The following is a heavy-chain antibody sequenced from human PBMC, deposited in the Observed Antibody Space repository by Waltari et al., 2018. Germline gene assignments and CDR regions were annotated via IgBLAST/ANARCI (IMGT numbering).Heavy chain of an antibody. CDR2: INPNSGGT. D-gene: IGHD7-27*01. V-gene: IGHV1-2*02. CDR3: ARGSRDPNWGTGRY. Sequence: GAEVKKPGASVKVSCQASGYTFTGYYMHRVRQAPGQGLEWRGWINPNSGGTNYAQKFQGRVTMTRDTSISTAYMELSRLRSDDTAVYYCARGSRDPNWGTGRYWGQGTLVTVSS. J-gene: IGHJ4*02. CDR1: GYTFTGYY.